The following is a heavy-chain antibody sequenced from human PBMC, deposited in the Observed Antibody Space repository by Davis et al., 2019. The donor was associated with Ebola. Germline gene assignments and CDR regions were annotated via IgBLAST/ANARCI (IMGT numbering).Heavy chain of an antibody. CDR1: GFTFSTYS. V-gene: IGHV3-48*02. Sequence: GESLKISCAASGFTFSTYSMNWVRQAPGKGLEWVSYIGTTSTIYYADSVKGRFTISRDNAKNSLYLQMNSLRDEDTAVYYCARGRDYGDYYYYAMDVWGQGTTVTVSS. CDR2: IGTTSTI. CDR3: ARGRDYGDYYYYAMDV. D-gene: IGHD4-17*01. J-gene: IGHJ6*02.